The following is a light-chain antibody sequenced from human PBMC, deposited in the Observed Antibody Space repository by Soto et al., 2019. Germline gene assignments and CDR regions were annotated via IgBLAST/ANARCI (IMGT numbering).Light chain of an antibody. CDR1: QSFVHGDETPS. V-gene: IGKV2-30*02. Sequence: DVVLTQSPLSLPVTLGQPASISSSSSQSFVHGDETPSLNWFHQRPGQSPRRLIYRVSNRDSGVPDRFSGSGSGTDFTLKISRVEAEDVGIYYCMQGTHGYTFGQGTKLEIK. CDR2: RVS. CDR3: MQGTHGYT. J-gene: IGKJ2*01.